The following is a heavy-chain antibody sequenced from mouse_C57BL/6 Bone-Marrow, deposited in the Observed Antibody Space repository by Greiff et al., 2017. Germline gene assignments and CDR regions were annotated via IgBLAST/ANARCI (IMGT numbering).Heavy chain of an antibody. CDR3: RRWLPFYAMDY. CDR1: GYTFTDYE. V-gene: IGHV1-15*01. D-gene: IGHD2-2*01. CDR2: IDPETGGT. J-gene: IGHJ4*01. Sequence: VKLMESGAELVRPGASVTLSCKASGYTFTDYEMHWVKQTPVHGLEWIGAIDPETGGTAYNQKFKGKAILTADKSSSTAYMELRSLTSEDSAVYYCRRWLPFYAMDYWGQGTSVTVSS.